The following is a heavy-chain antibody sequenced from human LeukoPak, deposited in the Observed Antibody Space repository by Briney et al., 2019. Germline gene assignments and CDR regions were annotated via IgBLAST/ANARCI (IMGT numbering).Heavy chain of an antibody. CDR3: ARETHAVADY. V-gene: IGHV3-11*05. CDR1: GFSFSDYY. Sequence: GGSLRLSCAASGFSFSDYYMSWIRQAPGKGLEWVSYISSSSTYTDYADSVKGRFTISRDKAKNSLYLQMNSLRAEDTAVYYCARETHAVADYWGQGTLVTVSS. D-gene: IGHD6-19*01. J-gene: IGHJ4*02. CDR2: ISSSSTYT.